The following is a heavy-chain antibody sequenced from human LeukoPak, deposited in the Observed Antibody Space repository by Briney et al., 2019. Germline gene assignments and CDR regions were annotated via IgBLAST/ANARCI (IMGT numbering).Heavy chain of an antibody. D-gene: IGHD2-8*01. J-gene: IGHJ4*02. CDR1: GGSITSRNW. CDR3: SRENGASSPFGY. V-gene: IGHV4-4*02. CDR2: VSLSGLT. Sequence: PSGTLSLTCGVSGGSITSRNWWSWVRQPPGQGLEWIGEVSLSGLTNYNPSLSSRIIMALDTSKNHLSLHLTSVTAADTAVYYCSRENGASSPFGYWGQGYLVTVLS.